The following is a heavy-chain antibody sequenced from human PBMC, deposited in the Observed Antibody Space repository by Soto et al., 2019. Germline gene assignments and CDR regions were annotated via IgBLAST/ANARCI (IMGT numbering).Heavy chain of an antibody. Sequence: EVQLVESGGGLVKPGGSLRLSCAASGFTFSNAWMNWVRQAPGKGLEWVGRIKSKTDGGTTDYAAPVKGRFTISRDDSKNTLYLQMNSLKTEDTAVYYCTTYSQYSSSWSWNYWGQGTLVTVSS. CDR1: GFTFSNAW. D-gene: IGHD6-13*01. CDR2: IKSKTDGGTT. J-gene: IGHJ4*02. CDR3: TTYSQYSSSWSWNY. V-gene: IGHV3-15*07.